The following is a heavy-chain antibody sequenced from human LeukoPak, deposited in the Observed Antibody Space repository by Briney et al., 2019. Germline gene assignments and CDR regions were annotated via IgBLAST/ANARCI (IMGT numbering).Heavy chain of an antibody. Sequence: ASVKVSCKASGYTFTSYDINWVRQATGQGLEWMGWINPNSGVTNYAQKFQGRVTMTRDTSISTAYMELSSLGSDDTAVYYCARVGVEGASCYDYWGQGTLVTVSS. J-gene: IGHJ4*02. CDR3: ARVGVEGASCYDY. CDR2: INPNSGVT. CDR1: GYTFTSYD. D-gene: IGHD2-2*01. V-gene: IGHV1-2*02.